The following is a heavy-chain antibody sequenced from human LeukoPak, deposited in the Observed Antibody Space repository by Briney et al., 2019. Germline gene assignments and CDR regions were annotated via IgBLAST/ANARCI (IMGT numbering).Heavy chain of an antibody. J-gene: IGHJ4*02. D-gene: IGHD5-24*01. CDR2: INPNSGGT. CDR3: ARDKGEMATIIGY. V-gene: IGHV1-2*02. Sequence: ASVKVSCKASGYTFTGYYMHWVRQAPGQGLEWMGWINPNSGGTNYAQKFQGRVTMTRDTSISTAYMELSRLRSDDRAVYYCARDKGEMATIIGYWGQGTLVTVSS. CDR1: GYTFTGYY.